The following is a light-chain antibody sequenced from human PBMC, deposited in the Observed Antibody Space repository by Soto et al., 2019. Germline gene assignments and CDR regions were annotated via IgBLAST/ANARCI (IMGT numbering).Light chain of an antibody. CDR2: GAS. CDR1: QTVTRNY. Sequence: EIVFTQSPGTLSLSPGERATLSCRASQTVTRNYLAWHQQKPGQTPRLLVYGASSRATGIPDRFSGSGSGTDFTLTISRLEPEDFAVYYCQQYGSSPRTFGQGTKVDIK. V-gene: IGKV3-20*01. CDR3: QQYGSSPRT. J-gene: IGKJ1*01.